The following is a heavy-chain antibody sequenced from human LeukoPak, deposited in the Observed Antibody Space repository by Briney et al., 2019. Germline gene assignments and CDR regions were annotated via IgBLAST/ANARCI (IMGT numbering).Heavy chain of an antibody. J-gene: IGHJ5*02. CDR1: GYSFTSYL. V-gene: IGHV5-51*01. CDR3: ARHGSTVTTNWFDP. CDR2: IYPGDSDT. Sequence: GESLKISCKGAGYSFTSYLIGGVRPMPGKGLEGMGIIYPGDSDTRYSPSYQAHVTTSADKSISTAYLQWSSLKASDTAMYYCARHGSTVTTNWFDPWGQGTLVTVSS. D-gene: IGHD4-17*01.